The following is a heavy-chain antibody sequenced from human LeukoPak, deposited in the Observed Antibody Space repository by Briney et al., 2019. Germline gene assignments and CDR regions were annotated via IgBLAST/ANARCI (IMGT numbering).Heavy chain of an antibody. CDR3: AGDVAYAFDI. D-gene: IGHD2-21*01. CDR1: GFTFSSYS. V-gene: IGHV3-48*01. J-gene: IGHJ3*02. CDR2: ITSSSSNI. Sequence: GGSLRLSCAASGFTFSSYSMNWVRQAPGKGLEWVSYITSSSSNIQYADSVKGRFTISRDNARNSLFLQMNSLRAEDTAVYYCAGDVAYAFDIWGQGTMVTVSS.